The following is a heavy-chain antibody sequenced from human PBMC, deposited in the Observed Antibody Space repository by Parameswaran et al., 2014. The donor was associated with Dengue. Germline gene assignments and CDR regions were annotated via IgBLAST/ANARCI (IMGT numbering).Heavy chain of an antibody. CDR3: ARLLIDYQLPKGWFDP. Sequence: PGKGLECIGTISYSGSTYYNPSLRSRVTISLDTSKDQFSLWLSSVTATDTAIYYCARLLIDYQLPKGWFDPWGQGTLVTVSS. J-gene: IGHJ5*02. CDR2: ISYSGST. D-gene: IGHD2-2*01. V-gene: IGHV4-39*01.